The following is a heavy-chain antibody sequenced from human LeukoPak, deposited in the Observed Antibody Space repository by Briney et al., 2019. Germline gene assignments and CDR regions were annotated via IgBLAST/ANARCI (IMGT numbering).Heavy chain of an antibody. V-gene: IGHV3-11*06. CDR2: ISSSSSYT. CDR3: ATSRNSGYGKSQFDY. J-gene: IGHJ4*02. Sequence: LSLTCTVSGGSISSGGYYWSWIRQAPGKGLEWVSYISSSSSYTNYADSVKGRFTISRDNAKNSLYLQMNSLRAEDTAVYYCATSRNSGYGKSQFDYWGQGTLVTVSS. CDR1: GGSISSGGYY. D-gene: IGHD5-12*01.